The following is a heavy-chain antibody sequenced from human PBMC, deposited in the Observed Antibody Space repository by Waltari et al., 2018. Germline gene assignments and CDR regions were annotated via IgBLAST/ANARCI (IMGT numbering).Heavy chain of an antibody. CDR2: IKSKTDGGTT. D-gene: IGHD1-26*01. J-gene: IGHJ6*03. CDR1: GFTFSNAW. Sequence: EVQLVESGGGLVKPGGSLRLSCAASGFTFSNAWMSWVRQAPGKGLEWVGRIKSKTDGGTTDYAAPVKGRFNISRDDSKNTLDLQMNSLKTEDTAVYYCTHLAHGDQWELPYYYYMDVWGKGTTVTGSS. V-gene: IGHV3-15*01. CDR3: THLAHGDQWELPYYYYMDV.